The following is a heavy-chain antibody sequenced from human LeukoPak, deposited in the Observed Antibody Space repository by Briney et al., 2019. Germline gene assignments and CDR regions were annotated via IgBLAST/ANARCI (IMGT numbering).Heavy chain of an antibody. CDR3: ARSGGGYDYQNWFDP. CDR2: INPSGGST. CDR1: GYTFTSYC. V-gene: IGHV1-46*01. Sequence: GASVKVSCKASGYTFTSYCMHWVRQAPGQGLEWMGIINPSGGSTSYAQKFQGRVTMTRDTSTSTVYMELSSLRSEDTAVYYCARSGGGYDYQNWFDPWGQGTLVTVSS. D-gene: IGHD5-12*01. J-gene: IGHJ5*02.